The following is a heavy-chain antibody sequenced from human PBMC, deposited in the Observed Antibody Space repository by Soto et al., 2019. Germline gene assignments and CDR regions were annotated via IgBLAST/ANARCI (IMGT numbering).Heavy chain of an antibody. J-gene: IGHJ4*02. CDR2: ISWNSGSI. Sequence: EVQLVESGGGLVQPGRSLRLSCAASGFTFDDYAMHWVRQAPGKGLEWVSGISWNSGSIGYADSVKGRFTISRDNAKNSLYLQMNSLRAEHTALYYCAKGYDFWSGTIDYWGQGTLVTVSS. D-gene: IGHD3-3*01. V-gene: IGHV3-9*01. CDR1: GFTFDDYA. CDR3: AKGYDFWSGTIDY.